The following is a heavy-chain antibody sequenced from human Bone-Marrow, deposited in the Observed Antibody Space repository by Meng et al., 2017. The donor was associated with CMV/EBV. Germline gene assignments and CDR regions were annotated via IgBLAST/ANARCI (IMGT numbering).Heavy chain of an antibody. CDR1: GFTFSSYA. D-gene: IGHD1-26*01. CDR2: ISYDGSNK. Sequence: GGSLRLSCAASGFTFSSYAMHWVRQAPGKGLEWVAVISYDGSNKYYADSVKGRFTISRDNAKNSLYLQMNSLRAEDTAVYYCARAARRIVGPWGQGTLVTVYS. J-gene: IGHJ4*02. V-gene: IGHV3-30-3*01. CDR3: ARAARRIVGP.